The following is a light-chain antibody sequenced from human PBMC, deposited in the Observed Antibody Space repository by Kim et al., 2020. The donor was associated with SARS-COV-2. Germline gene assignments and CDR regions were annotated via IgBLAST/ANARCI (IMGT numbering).Light chain of an antibody. CDR1: KLGDKY. J-gene: IGLJ2*01. Sequence: VSLSPGQTASITCSGDKLGDKYACWYQQKPGQSPVLVIYQDSKRPSGIPGRFSGSNSGNTATLTISGTQAMDEADYYCQAWDSSVVFGGGTQLTVL. CDR2: QDS. CDR3: QAWDSSVV. V-gene: IGLV3-1*01.